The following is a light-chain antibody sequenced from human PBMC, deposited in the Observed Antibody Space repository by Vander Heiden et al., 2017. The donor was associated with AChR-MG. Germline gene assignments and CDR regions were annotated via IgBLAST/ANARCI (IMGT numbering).Light chain of an antibody. V-gene: IGKV4-1*01. CDR3: QQYDSTPLT. CDR1: QSVLYSSNNKNY. J-gene: IGKJ5*01. CDR2: WAS. Sequence: DLVMTQSQDSLAVSLGERATINCKSSQSVLYSSNNKNYLAWYQQKPGQPPKLLIYWASTRESGVPDRFSGSGSGTDFTLTISSLQAEDVAVYYCQQYDSTPLTFGQGTRLEIK.